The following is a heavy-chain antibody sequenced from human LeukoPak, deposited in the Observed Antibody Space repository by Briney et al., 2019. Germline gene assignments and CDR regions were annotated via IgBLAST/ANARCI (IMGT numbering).Heavy chain of an antibody. J-gene: IGHJ4*02. D-gene: IGHD6-19*01. CDR2: ISGSGGST. V-gene: IGHV3-23*01. CDR3: AKGPGLSVAGLDY. Sequence: GGSLRLSCAASGFTFSSYAMSWVRQAPGKGLEGVAAISGSGGSTYYADSVKGRFTISRDNSKNTLCLEMNTLRGEDTAVYYCAKGPGLSVAGLDYWGQGTLVSVSS. CDR1: GFTFSSYA.